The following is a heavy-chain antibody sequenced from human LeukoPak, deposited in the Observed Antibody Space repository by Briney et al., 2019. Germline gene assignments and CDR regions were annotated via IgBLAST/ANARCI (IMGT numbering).Heavy chain of an antibody. D-gene: IGHD1-20*01. CDR2: IYPGDSDT. CDR1: GYSFTSYW. J-gene: IGHJ6*02. Sequence: GESLKISCRGSGYSFTSYWIGWVRQMPGKGLEWMGIIYPGDSDTRYSPSFQGQVTISADKSISTAYLQWSSLKASDTAMYYCARAAGITGTGQFAYYYYGMDVWGQGTTVTVSS. V-gene: IGHV5-51*01. CDR3: ARAAGITGTGQFAYYYYGMDV.